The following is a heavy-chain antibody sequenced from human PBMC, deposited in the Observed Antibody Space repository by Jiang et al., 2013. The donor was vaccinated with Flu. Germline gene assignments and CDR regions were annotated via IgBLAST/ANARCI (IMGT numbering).Heavy chain of an antibody. D-gene: IGHD1-14*01. V-gene: IGHV4-61*02. CDR1: GGSITSGTYY. J-gene: IGHJ6*03. Sequence: GSGLVKPSQTLSLTCTVSGGSITSGTYYWTWIRQPAGKGLEWIGRIYTTGSTDYHPSLESRVTISLDTSKNQFSLNLDSVTAADTAVYYCARAAGSGYM. CDR2: IYTTGST. CDR3: ARAAGSGYM.